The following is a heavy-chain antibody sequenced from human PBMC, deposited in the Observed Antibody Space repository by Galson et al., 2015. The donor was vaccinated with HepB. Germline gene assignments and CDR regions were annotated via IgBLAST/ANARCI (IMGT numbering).Heavy chain of an antibody. V-gene: IGHV3-33*01. CDR2: IWYDGGNK. CDR1: GFTFSSYG. Sequence: SLRLSCAASGFTFSSYGMRWVRQAPGKGLEWVAVIWYDGGNKYYADSVKGRFTISRYNSKNTLYLQMNSLRAEDTAVYYCAREQGSSYYYYYGMDVWDQGTPVTVSS. D-gene: IGHD6-13*01. J-gene: IGHJ6*02. CDR3: AREQGSSYYYYYGMDV.